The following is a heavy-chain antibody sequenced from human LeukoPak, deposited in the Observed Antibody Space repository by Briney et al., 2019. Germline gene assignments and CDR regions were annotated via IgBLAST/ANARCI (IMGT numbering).Heavy chain of an antibody. Sequence: GGSLRLSCAASGFTFSSYEMNWVRQAPGKGLEWVSYIGSSGSTIYYVDSVKGRFTISRDNAKNSLYLQMNSLRAEDTAVYYCARDMAGLYFDYWGQGTLVTVSS. V-gene: IGHV3-48*03. D-gene: IGHD6-19*01. CDR3: ARDMAGLYFDY. J-gene: IGHJ4*02. CDR1: GFTFSSYE. CDR2: IGSSGSTI.